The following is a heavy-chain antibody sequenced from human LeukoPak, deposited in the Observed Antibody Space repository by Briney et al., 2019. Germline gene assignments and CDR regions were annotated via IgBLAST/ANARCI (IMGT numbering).Heavy chain of an antibody. CDR1: GGSISSYY. D-gene: IGHD2-8*01. CDR2: VYYSGST. V-gene: IGHV4-39*01. CDR3: ARASFNVVFGNWFDP. J-gene: IGHJ5*02. Sequence: SETLSLTCTVSGGSISSYYWRWIRQAPGKGLAWIGNVYYSGSTFYNPSLKSRVTISVDTSKNQFSLKLRSVTAADTAIYYCARASFNVVFGNWFDPWGQGTLVTVSS.